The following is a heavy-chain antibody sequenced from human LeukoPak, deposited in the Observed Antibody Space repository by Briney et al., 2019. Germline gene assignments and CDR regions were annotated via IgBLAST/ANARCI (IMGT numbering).Heavy chain of an antibody. CDR3: ARDNPRRGAAAGSPPDY. D-gene: IGHD6-13*01. CDR1: GGTFSSYG. Sequence: EASVKVSCKASGGTFSSYGISWVRQAPGQGLEWMGWISAYNGNTNYAQKLQGRVTMTTDTSTSTAYMELRSLRSDDTAVYYCARDNPRRGAAAGSPPDYWGQGTLVTVSS. V-gene: IGHV1-18*01. J-gene: IGHJ4*02. CDR2: ISAYNGNT.